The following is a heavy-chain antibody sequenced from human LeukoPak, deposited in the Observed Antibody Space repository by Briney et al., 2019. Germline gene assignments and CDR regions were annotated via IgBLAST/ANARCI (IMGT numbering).Heavy chain of an antibody. CDR3: ARTRYMGSSSGIDF. Sequence: KESGPTLVKPTQTLTLTCTFSGFSLSTSGVGVGWIRQPPGKALEWLALIYWDDDKRYSPSLRSRLSITKDTSKNQVVLTMTNMDPVDTATYYCARTRYMGSSSGIDFWGQGTLVTVSS. D-gene: IGHD6-13*01. CDR2: IYWDDDK. J-gene: IGHJ4*02. CDR1: GFSLSTSGVG. V-gene: IGHV2-5*02.